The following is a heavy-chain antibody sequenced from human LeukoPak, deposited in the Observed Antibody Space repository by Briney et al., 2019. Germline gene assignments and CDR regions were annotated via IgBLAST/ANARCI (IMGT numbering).Heavy chain of an antibody. CDR1: GGSISSSSYY. V-gene: IGHV4-39*01. Sequence: PSETLSLTCTVSGGSISSSSYYWGWIRQPPGKGLEWIGSIYYSGSTYYNPSLKSRVTISVDTSKNQFSLKLSSVTAADTAVYYCARLSVATGFDPWGQGTLVTVSS. CDR2: IYYSGST. J-gene: IGHJ5*02. D-gene: IGHD5-12*01. CDR3: ARLSVATGFDP.